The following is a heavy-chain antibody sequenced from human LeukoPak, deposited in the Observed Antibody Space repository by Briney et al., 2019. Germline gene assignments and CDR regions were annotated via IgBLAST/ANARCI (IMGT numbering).Heavy chain of an antibody. CDR1: GFTFDDYG. CDR2: INWNGGST. V-gene: IGHV3-20*04. D-gene: IGHD3-16*01. CDR3: ARGRRRFGYYYYYMDV. J-gene: IGHJ6*03. Sequence: GGPLRLSCAASGFTFDDYGMSWVRQAPGKGLEWVSGINWNGGSTGYADSVKGRFTISRDNAKNSLYLQMNSLRAEDTALYYCARGRRRFGYYYYYMDVWGKGTTVTVSS.